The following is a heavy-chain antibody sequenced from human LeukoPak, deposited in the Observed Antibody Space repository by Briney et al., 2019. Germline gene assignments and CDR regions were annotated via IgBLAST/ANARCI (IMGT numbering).Heavy chain of an antibody. CDR3: ARDHHGTAMVYYNWFDP. Sequence: SVKVSCKASGGTFSSYTISWVRQAPGQGLEWMGRIIPILGIANYAQKFQGRVTSTADKSTSTAYMELSSLRSEDKAVYYCARDHHGTAMVYYNWFDPWGQGTLVTVSS. V-gene: IGHV1-69*04. CDR1: GGTFSSYT. J-gene: IGHJ5*02. D-gene: IGHD5-18*01. CDR2: IIPILGIA.